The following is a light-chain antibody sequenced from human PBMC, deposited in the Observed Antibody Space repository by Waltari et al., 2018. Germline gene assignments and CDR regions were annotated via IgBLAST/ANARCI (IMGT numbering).Light chain of an antibody. J-gene: IGKJ4*01. CDR1: QSVLYSSNNKNY. CDR2: WAS. Sequence: DIVMTQSPDSLAVSLGERATINCKSSQSVLYSSNNKNYLAWYQHKPGQPPKLIIYWASTRESGVPDRFSGSESGTDFTLTISSLQAEDVAVYYCQQYYNSPLTFGGGTKVEIK. V-gene: IGKV4-1*01. CDR3: QQYYNSPLT.